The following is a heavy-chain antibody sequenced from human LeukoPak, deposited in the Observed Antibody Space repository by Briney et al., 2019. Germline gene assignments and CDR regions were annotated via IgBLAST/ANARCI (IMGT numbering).Heavy chain of an antibody. D-gene: IGHD1/OR15-1a*01. Sequence: PGGSLRLSCAASGFTFSSYWMHWVRQTPGKGLVWVSRIKSDGSSTDYADSVKGRFTISRDNAKSTLYLQMNSLRAEDSAVYYCAREHRNNNFDFWGQGTLVTVSS. CDR1: GFTFSSYW. CDR2: IKSDGSST. J-gene: IGHJ4*02. V-gene: IGHV3-74*01. CDR3: AREHRNNNFDF.